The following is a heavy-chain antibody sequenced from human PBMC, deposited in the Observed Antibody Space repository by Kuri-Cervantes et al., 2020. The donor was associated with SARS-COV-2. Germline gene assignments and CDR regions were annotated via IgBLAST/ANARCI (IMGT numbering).Heavy chain of an antibody. CDR3: ARDAGIFGVVTRNDAFDI. V-gene: IGHV1-69*04. CDR2: IAPIVGRP. CDR1: GDTFTISA. D-gene: IGHD3-3*01. J-gene: IGHJ3*02. Sequence: SVKVSCKASGDTFTISAITWVRLVPGQGLQWMGRIAPIVGRPDYAPKFQGRVTITADSSTSTAYMELSSLRSEDTAVYYCARDAGIFGVVTRNDAFDIWGQGTMVTVSS.